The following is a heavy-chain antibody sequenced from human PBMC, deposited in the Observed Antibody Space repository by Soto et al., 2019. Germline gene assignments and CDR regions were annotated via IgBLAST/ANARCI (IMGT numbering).Heavy chain of an antibody. V-gene: IGHV3-73*01. D-gene: IGHD5-12*01. J-gene: IGHJ4*02. CDR2: IRSKANSYAT. CDR1: GVTFSGSA. Sequence: EVQVVVSGGGLVQPGGSLKLSCAASGVTFSGSAMHWVRQASGKGLEWVGRIRSKANSYATAYGASVKGRFTMSRDDSKNTAYLQMTSLTTEDTAVYYCTTRGDGYNADFDYWGQGTLVTVSS. CDR3: TTRGDGYNADFDY.